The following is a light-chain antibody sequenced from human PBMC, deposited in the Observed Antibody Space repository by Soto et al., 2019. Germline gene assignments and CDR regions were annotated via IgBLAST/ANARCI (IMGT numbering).Light chain of an antibody. CDR1: QSVDTC. Sequence: DIQMTQSPSTLSASVGDRVTITCRASQSVDTCLAWYQQKPGKAPHLLIYKASSLETGVPSRFSGSGSVTEVTLTIRSLQPDDFATYYCQQFYRYPWTFGQGTKVEIK. CDR3: QQFYRYPWT. V-gene: IGKV1-5*03. J-gene: IGKJ1*01. CDR2: KAS.